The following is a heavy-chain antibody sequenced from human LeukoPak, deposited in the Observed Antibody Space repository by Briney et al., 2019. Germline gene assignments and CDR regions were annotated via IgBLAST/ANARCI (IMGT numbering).Heavy chain of an antibody. CDR1: GFTFSSDA. J-gene: IGHJ4*02. V-gene: IGHV3-23*01. Sequence: GGSLRLSCSASGFTFSSDAMSWVRQAPGKGLEWVAGITARGDGTFYAASVKGRFTVSRDNSKNTVYLQMDNLRAEDTAIYYCTKVPRVVTVPHWGQGTLVTVSS. CDR2: ITARGDGT. CDR3: TKVPRVVTVPH. D-gene: IGHD2-21*02.